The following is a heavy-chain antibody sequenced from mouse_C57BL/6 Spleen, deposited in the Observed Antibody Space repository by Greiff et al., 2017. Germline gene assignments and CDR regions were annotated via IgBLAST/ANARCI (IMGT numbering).Heavy chain of an antibody. D-gene: IGHD2-4*01. J-gene: IGHJ4*01. V-gene: IGHV1-78*01. CDR1: GYTFTDYT. CDR2: INPRDGST. CDR3: ARAGYYDYDDAMDY. Sequence: VQLQQSDAELVKPGASVKISCKASGYTFTDYTIHWMKQRPEQGLEWIGYINPRDGSTKYNEKFKGKATLTADKSSSTAYMQLNSLTSEDSAVYFCARAGYYDYDDAMDYWGQGTSVTVSA.